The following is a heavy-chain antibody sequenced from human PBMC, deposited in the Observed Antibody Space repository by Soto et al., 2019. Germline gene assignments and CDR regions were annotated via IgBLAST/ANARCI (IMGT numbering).Heavy chain of an antibody. CDR3: ARGKDDYVWGSYRYSFIAEYYFDY. D-gene: IGHD3-16*02. Sequence: GGSLRLSCAASGFTFSSYAMHWVRQAPGKGLEWVAVISYDGSNKYYADSVKGRFTISRDNSKNTLYLQMNSLRAEDTAVYYCARGKDDYVWGSYRYSFIAEYYFDYWGQGTLVTVSS. V-gene: IGHV3-30-3*01. CDR1: GFTFSSYA. CDR2: ISYDGSNK. J-gene: IGHJ4*02.